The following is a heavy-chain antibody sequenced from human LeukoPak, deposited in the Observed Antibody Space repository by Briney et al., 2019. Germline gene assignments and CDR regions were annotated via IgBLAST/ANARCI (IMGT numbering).Heavy chain of an antibody. D-gene: IGHD3-10*01. CDR2: IYSGGST. CDR3: ARAPGILLWFGELSL. CDR1: GFTVSSNY. V-gene: IGHV3-66*01. J-gene: IGHJ4*02. Sequence: GGSLRLSCAASGFTVSSNYMSWVRQAPGKGLEWVSVIYSGGSTYYADSVKGRFTISRDNSKNTLYLQMNSLRAEDTAVYYCARAPGILLWFGELSLWGRGTLVTVSS.